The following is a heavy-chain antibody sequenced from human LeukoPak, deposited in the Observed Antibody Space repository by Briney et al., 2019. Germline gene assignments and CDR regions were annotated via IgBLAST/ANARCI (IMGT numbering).Heavy chain of an antibody. CDR3: ARLPYSSSYYYYGMDV. D-gene: IGHD6-13*01. J-gene: IGHJ6*02. CDR1: GGSLSSYY. CDR2: IYYSGST. V-gene: IGHV4-59*08. Sequence: SETLSLTCTVSGGSLSSYYWSWIRQPPGKGLEWIGYIYYSGSTNYNPSLKSRVTISVDTSKNQFSLKLSSVTAADTAVYYCARLPYSSSYYYYGMDVWGQGTTVTVSS.